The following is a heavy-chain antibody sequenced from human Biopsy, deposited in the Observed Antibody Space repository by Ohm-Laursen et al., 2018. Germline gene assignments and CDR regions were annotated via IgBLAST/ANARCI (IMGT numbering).Heavy chain of an antibody. CDR1: GGAFSRYG. D-gene: IGHD3-9*01. CDR3: ATKLTGYFHH. V-gene: IGHV1-69*06. CDR2: NIPILGTG. J-gene: IGHJ1*01. Sequence: SSVKVSCKAPGGAFSRYGINWVRQAPGQGLEWLGGNIPILGTGNYAQKFQGRVTVAADTSTSTATMELRSLRSDDTAVYYCATKLTGYFHHWGQGTLVTVSS.